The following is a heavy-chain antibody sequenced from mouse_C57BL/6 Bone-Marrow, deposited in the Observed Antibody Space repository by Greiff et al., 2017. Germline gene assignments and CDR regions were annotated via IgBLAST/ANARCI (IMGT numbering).Heavy chain of an antibody. CDR1: GYTFTSYG. CDR3: ARFWDRFAY. CDR2: IYPRSGNT. Sequence: QVQLKESGAELARPGASVKLSCKASGYTFTSYGISWVKQRTGQGLEWIGEIYPRSGNTYYNEKFKGKATLTADKSSSAAYMELRSLTSEVSAVYFCARFWDRFAYWGQGTLVTVSA. D-gene: IGHD4-1*01. V-gene: IGHV1-81*01. J-gene: IGHJ3*01.